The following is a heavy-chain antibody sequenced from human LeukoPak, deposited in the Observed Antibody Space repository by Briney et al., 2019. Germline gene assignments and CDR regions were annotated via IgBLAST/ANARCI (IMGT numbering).Heavy chain of an antibody. CDR2: IYTSGST. D-gene: IGHD4-17*01. V-gene: IGHV4-4*07. Sequence: NPSETLSLTCTVSGNSFGYYYWSWIRQPAGKGLEWIGRIYTSGSTTYNPSLKSRVTMSVDTSKSQFSLNLMSVTTADTAVYYCTRDTGTTGEVKFDPWGQGTLVTVSS. CDR3: TRDTGTTGEVKFDP. CDR1: GNSFGYYY. J-gene: IGHJ5*02.